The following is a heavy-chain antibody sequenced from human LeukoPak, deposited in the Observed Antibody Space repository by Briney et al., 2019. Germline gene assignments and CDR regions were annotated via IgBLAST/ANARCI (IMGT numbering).Heavy chain of an antibody. D-gene: IGHD3-9*01. V-gene: IGHV3-30-3*01. CDR3: ARAQISIISSGQYLDV. Sequence: GGSLRLSCVASGFSFREYPIHWVRQAPGKGLEWVAVISNDGTNEYDAEFVKGRFTMSRDNSKNTVFSDMNNLRTEDTAVYYCARAQISIISSGQYLDVWGQGTLVTVSS. CDR1: GFSFREYP. J-gene: IGHJ3*01. CDR2: ISNDGTNE.